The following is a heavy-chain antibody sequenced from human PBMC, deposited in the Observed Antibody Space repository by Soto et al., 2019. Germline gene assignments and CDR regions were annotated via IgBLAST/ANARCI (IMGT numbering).Heavy chain of an antibody. CDR2: ISGSGGSK. CDR3: AKSKVVVVAATPLPFDY. V-gene: IGHV3-23*01. CDR1: GFTFSSYA. J-gene: IGHJ4*02. Sequence: GGSLRLSCAASGFTFSSYAMSWVHQAPGKGLEWVSAISGSGGSKYYADSVKGRFTISRDNSKNTLYLQMNSLRAEDTAVYYCAKSKVVVVAATPLPFDYWGQGTLVTVSS. D-gene: IGHD2-15*01.